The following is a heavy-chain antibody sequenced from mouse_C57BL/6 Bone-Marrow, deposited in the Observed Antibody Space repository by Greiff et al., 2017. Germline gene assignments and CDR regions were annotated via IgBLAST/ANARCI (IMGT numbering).Heavy chain of an antibody. J-gene: IGHJ2*01. CDR1: GYTFTDYE. Sequence: VQLVESGAELVRPGASVTLSCKASGYTFTDYEMHWVKQTPVHGLEWIGAIDPETGGTAYNQKFKGKAILTADKSSSTAYMQLSSLTSEDSAVYYCARESKQLRPYYVDYWGQGTTLTVSS. D-gene: IGHD3-2*02. V-gene: IGHV1-15*01. CDR3: ARESKQLRPYYVDY. CDR2: IDPETGGT.